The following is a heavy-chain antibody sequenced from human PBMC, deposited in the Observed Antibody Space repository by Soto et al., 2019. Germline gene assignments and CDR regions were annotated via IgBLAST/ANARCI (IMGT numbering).Heavy chain of an antibody. Sequence: QVQLVQSGAEVKKPGSSVKVSCKASGGTFSSYTISWVRQAPGQGLEWMGRIIPILGIANYAQKFQGRVTITADKSTSTAYMELSSLRSEDTAVYYCAGDRSVGGDYYYGMDVWGQGTTVTVSS. CDR3: AGDRSVGGDYYYGMDV. J-gene: IGHJ6*02. V-gene: IGHV1-69*02. CDR2: IIPILGIA. D-gene: IGHD3-22*01. CDR1: GGTFSSYT.